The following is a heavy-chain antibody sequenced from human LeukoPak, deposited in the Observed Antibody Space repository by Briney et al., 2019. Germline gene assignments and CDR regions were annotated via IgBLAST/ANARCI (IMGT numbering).Heavy chain of an antibody. D-gene: IGHD5-18*01. Sequence: ASVKASCKASGYTFTSYDINWVRQATGQGLEWMGWMNPNSGNTGYAQKFQGRVTMTRNTSISSAYMELSSLRSEDTAVYYCAREGSRINGYSYWGQGTLVTVSS. V-gene: IGHV1-8*01. CDR3: AREGSRINGYSY. CDR1: GYTFTSYD. J-gene: IGHJ4*02. CDR2: MNPNSGNT.